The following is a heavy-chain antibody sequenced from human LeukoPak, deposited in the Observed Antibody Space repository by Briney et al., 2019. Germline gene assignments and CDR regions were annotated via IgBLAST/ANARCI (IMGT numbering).Heavy chain of an antibody. CDR1: GFTVSSNY. D-gene: IGHD7-27*01. CDR3: ARELGNYYYYYGMDV. Sequence: AGGTLRLSCAASGFTVSSNYMSWVRQAPGKGLEWVSVIYSGGSIYYADSVKGRFTISRDNSKNTLYLQMNSLRAEDTAVYYCARELGNYYYYYGMDVWGQGTTVTVSS. V-gene: IGHV3-53*01. CDR2: IYSGGSI. J-gene: IGHJ6*02.